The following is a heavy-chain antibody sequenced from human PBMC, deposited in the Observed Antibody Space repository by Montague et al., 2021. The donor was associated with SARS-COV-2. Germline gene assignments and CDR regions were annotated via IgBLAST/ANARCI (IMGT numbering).Heavy chain of an antibody. V-gene: IGHV3-9*01. CDR2: ISWNSDSI. CDR1: GFTFDDYA. D-gene: IGHD6-13*01. CDR3: ASGETGYRTSWPDY. Sequence: SLRLSCAASGFTFDDYAMHWVRQAPGKGLEWVSGISWNSDSIDYADSVKGRFTISRDNAKNSLYLQMNSLRAEDTAFYYCASGETGYRTSWPDYWGQGTLVTVSS. J-gene: IGHJ4*02.